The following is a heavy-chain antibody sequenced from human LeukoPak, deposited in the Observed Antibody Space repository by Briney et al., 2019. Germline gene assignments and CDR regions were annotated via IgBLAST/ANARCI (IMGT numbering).Heavy chain of an antibody. D-gene: IGHD5-18*01. CDR1: GYSFTSYW. Sequence: GESLKISCKGSGYSFTSYWIGWVRQMPGKGLEWMGIIYPGDSDTRYSPSFQGQVTISADESISTAYLQWSSLKASDTAMYYCARLGEGAMVTEFYFDYWGQGTLVTVSS. CDR2: IYPGDSDT. CDR3: ARLGEGAMVTEFYFDY. V-gene: IGHV5-51*01. J-gene: IGHJ4*02.